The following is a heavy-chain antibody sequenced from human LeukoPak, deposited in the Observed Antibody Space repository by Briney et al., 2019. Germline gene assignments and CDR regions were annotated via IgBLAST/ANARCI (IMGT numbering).Heavy chain of an antibody. J-gene: IGHJ3*02. CDR3: TTVRDYYGSGGPQKNDAFDI. D-gene: IGHD3-10*01. V-gene: IGHV1-69*04. CDR2: IIPILGIA. Sequence: GASVKVSCKASGGTFSSYAISWVRQAPGQGLEWMGRIIPILGIANYAQKFQGGVTITADKSTSTAYMELSSLRSEDTAVYYCTTVRDYYGSGGPQKNDAFDIWGQGTMVTVSS. CDR1: GGTFSSYA.